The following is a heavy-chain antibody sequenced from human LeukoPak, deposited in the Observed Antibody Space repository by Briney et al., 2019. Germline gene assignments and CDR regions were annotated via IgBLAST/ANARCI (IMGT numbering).Heavy chain of an antibody. J-gene: IGHJ4*02. V-gene: IGHV3-66*01. CDR1: GFTVSSNY. CDR2: IYSGGST. D-gene: IGHD3-10*01. Sequence: GSLRLSCAASGFTVSSNYMSWVRQAPGKGLEWVSVIYSGGSTYYADSVKGRFTISRDNSKNTLYLQMNSLRAEDTAVYYCARDRDRFYYFDYWGQGTLVTVSS. CDR3: ARDRDRFYYFDY.